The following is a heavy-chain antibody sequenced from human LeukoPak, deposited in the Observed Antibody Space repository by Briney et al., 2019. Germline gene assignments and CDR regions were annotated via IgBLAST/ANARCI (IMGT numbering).Heavy chain of an antibody. J-gene: IGHJ6*02. CDR1: GGSFSGYY. Sequence: SETLSLTCAVYGGSFSGYYWSWIRQPPGKGLEWSGEINHSGSTNYNPSLKSRVTISVDTSKNQFSLKLSSVTAADTAVYYCARELPMTTVTYYGMDVWGQGTTVTVSS. CDR2: INHSGST. V-gene: IGHV4-34*01. D-gene: IGHD4-17*01. CDR3: ARELPMTTVTYYGMDV.